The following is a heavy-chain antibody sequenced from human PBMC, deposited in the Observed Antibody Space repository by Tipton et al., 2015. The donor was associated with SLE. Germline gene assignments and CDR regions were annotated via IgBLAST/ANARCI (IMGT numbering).Heavy chain of an antibody. Sequence: SLRLSCAASGFTFSSYWMSWVRQAPGKGLEWVANIKQDGSEKYYVDSVKGRFTISRDNAKNSVYLEMNSLRDEDTAMYYCTRGGAEPFDDWGQGTLVTVSS. J-gene: IGHJ4*02. CDR2: IKQDGSEK. V-gene: IGHV3-7*01. CDR1: GFTFSSYW. D-gene: IGHD1-26*01. CDR3: TRGGAEPFDD.